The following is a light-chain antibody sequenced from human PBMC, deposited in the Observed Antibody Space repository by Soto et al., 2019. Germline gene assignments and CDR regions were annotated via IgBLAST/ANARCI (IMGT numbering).Light chain of an antibody. CDR2: GAS. Sequence: EVVLTQSPGTLSLSPGERATLSCRASQSVSTRSLAWYQQKPGQAPRLLISGASSRAADIPDRFSGSGSGIYILLTINRLDREYFAGYYSQQYESAPRRFXEGTERDI. V-gene: IGKV3-20*01. J-gene: IGKJ1*01. CDR1: QSVSTRS. CDR3: QQYESAPRR.